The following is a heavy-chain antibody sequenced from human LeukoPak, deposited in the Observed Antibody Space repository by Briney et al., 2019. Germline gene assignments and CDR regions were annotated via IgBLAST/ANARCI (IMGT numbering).Heavy chain of an antibody. CDR1: GGSISSYY. CDR3: ARVGGSNYYYYGMDV. V-gene: IGHV4-59*01. D-gene: IGHD2-15*01. Sequence: PSETLSLTCTVSGGSISSYYWSWIRQPPGKGLEWIGYIYYGENTNYNPSLKSRVTMSVDTSMNQFSLKLSSVTAAGTAVYYCARVGGSNYYYYGMDVWGQGTTVTVSS. J-gene: IGHJ6*02. CDR2: IYYGENT.